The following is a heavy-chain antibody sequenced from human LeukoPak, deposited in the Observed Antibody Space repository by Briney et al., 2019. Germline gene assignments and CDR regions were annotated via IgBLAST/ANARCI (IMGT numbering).Heavy chain of an antibody. V-gene: IGHV3-7*01. Sequence: GGSLRLSCAASGITFSNAWMSWVRQAPGKGLEWVANIKQDGSEIFYVDSVKGRFTISRDNAKNSLYLQMDSLRAEDTAMYYCARSLLSPNPRGASDYWGQGTLVTVSS. CDR3: ARSLLSPNPRGASDY. J-gene: IGHJ4*02. CDR1: GITFSNAW. CDR2: IKQDGSEI. D-gene: IGHD2-8*01.